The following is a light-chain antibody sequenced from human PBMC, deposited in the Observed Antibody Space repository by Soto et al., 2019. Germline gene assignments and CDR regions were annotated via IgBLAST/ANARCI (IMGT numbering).Light chain of an antibody. CDR3: QQTYSTPHT. CDR1: QTITTY. Sequence: DIQMTQSPSSLSASVGDRVTITCRASQTITTYLNWYQHKPGKAPKLLIYAAISLQSWVPSRLSGSGSVTDFTLTISSLQPEDFATYYCQQTYSTPHTFGPGTKVEIK. CDR2: AAI. J-gene: IGKJ2*01. V-gene: IGKV1-39*01.